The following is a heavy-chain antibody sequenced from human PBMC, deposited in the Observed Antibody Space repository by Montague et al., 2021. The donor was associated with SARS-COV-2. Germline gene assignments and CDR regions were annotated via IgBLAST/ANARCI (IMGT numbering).Heavy chain of an antibody. CDR1: GFTFSSYG. V-gene: IGHV3-33*01. Sequence: SLRLSCAASGFTFSSYGMHWVRQAPGKGLEWVAVIWYDGSNKYXXXSXXXRSTISRDNSKNTLYLQMNSLRAEDTAVYYCAREAEIFGVVISPLFYWGQGTLVTVSS. CDR3: AREAEIFGVVISPLFY. J-gene: IGHJ4*02. D-gene: IGHD3-3*01. CDR2: IWYDGSNK.